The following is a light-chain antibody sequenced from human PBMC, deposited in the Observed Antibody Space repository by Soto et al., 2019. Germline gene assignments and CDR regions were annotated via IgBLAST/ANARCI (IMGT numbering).Light chain of an antibody. CDR1: QSVGSAY. CDR2: GGS. V-gene: IGKV3-20*01. Sequence: EIVLTQSPGTLSLSPGERATLSCRASQSVGSAYLAWYQQRPGQAPRLLIYGGSSRATGIPDRFSGRGSGTDFSLTISRLEPEDLALYYCQQYDNSPITFGQGTRLEIK. J-gene: IGKJ5*01. CDR3: QQYDNSPIT.